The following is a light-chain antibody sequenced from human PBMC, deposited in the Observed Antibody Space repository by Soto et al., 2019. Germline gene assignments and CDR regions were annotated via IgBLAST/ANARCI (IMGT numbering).Light chain of an antibody. CDR2: AAS. CDR1: QGISNY. Sequence: DIQMTQSPSSLSASVGDRVTITCRASQGISNYLAWYQQKPGKVPKLLIYAASTLQSGVPSRFSGSGSGTDFTLTIGSLQPEDVATYYCQKYNSASLYTFGQGTKLEIK. CDR3: QKYNSASLYT. J-gene: IGKJ2*01. V-gene: IGKV1-27*01.